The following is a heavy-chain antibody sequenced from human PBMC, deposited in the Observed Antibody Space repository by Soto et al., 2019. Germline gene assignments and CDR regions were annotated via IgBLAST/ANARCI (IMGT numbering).Heavy chain of an antibody. CDR3: ARSLMVYAIRPPLNYYYGMDV. CDR1: GFTFSSYA. J-gene: IGHJ6*02. Sequence: QVQLVESGGGVVQPGRSLRLSCAASGFTFSSYAMHWVRQAPGKGLEWVAVISYDGSNKYYADSVKGRFTISRDNSKNTLYLQMNSLRAEDTAVYYCARSLMVYAIRPPLNYYYGMDVWGQGTTVTVSS. D-gene: IGHD2-8*01. CDR2: ISYDGSNK. V-gene: IGHV3-30-3*01.